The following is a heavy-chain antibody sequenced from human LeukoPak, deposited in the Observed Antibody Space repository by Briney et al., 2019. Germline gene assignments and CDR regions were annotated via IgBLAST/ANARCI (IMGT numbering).Heavy chain of an antibody. CDR3: ARDYCSGGSCYFDY. V-gene: IGHV1-2*02. Sequence: GASVKVSCKVSGYTFTGYYMHWVRQAPGQGLEWMGWINPNSGGTNYAQKFQGRVTMTRDTSISTAYMELSRLRSDDTAVYYCARDYCSGGSCYFDYWGQGTLVTVSS. CDR1: GYTFTGYY. CDR2: INPNSGGT. D-gene: IGHD2-15*01. J-gene: IGHJ4*02.